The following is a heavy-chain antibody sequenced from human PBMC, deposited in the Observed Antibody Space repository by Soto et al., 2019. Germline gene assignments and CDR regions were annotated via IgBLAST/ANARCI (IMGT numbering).Heavy chain of an antibody. V-gene: IGHV3-30-3*01. J-gene: IGHJ4*02. CDR2: ISYDGSKK. Sequence: VQLVESGGGVVQPGRSLRLSFAASGFTFRNYAMHWVRQAPGKGLEWVVVISYDGSKKYYADSLEGRFTISRDNSNNTLYLQMNSLTDEDTAVYYCVRAPGSATVTTSYVDYWGQGTLVTVSS. CDR3: VRAPGSATVTTSYVDY. CDR1: GFTFRNYA. D-gene: IGHD4-17*01.